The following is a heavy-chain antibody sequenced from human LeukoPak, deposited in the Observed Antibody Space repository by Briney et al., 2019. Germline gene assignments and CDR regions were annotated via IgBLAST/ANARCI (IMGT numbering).Heavy chain of an antibody. V-gene: IGHV1-8*01. CDR1: GYTFTSYD. Sequence: GASVKVSCKASGYTFTSYDINWVRQATGQGLEWMGWMNPNSGNTGYAQKFQGRVIMTRNISISTAYMELRSLRSDDTAVYYCARNNFWSGYFPYDAFDIWGQGTMVTVSS. CDR2: MNPNSGNT. D-gene: IGHD3-3*01. J-gene: IGHJ3*02. CDR3: ARNNFWSGYFPYDAFDI.